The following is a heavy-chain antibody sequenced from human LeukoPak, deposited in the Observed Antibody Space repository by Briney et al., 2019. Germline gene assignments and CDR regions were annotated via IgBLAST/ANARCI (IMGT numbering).Heavy chain of an antibody. CDR2: IYHSGST. Sequence: PSETLSLTCAVSGYSISSGYYWGWIRPPPGKGLEWIGMIYHSGSTYYNPSLKSRVTISGATSKNQFSLKLSSVTAADTAVYYCARHISSRLEWLLLGHLDYWGQGTLVTVSS. CDR3: ARHISSRLEWLLLGHLDY. J-gene: IGHJ4*02. V-gene: IGHV4-38-2*01. D-gene: IGHD3-3*01. CDR1: GYSISSGYY.